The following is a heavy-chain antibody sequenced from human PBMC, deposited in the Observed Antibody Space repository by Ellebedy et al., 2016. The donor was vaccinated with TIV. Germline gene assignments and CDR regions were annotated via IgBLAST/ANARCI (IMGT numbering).Heavy chain of an antibody. J-gene: IGHJ4*02. CDR1: GFTFSSYA. CDR3: AKDVNSLPDYYFDY. D-gene: IGHD5-18*01. CDR2: LSGSGGST. Sequence: GESLKISCAASGFTFSSYAMSWVRQGPGKGLEWVSSLSGSGGSTYYADSVRGRFSISRDNSKNTLFLQVNSPRAEDTAVYYCAKDVNSLPDYYFDYWGQGSLVTVSS. V-gene: IGHV3-23*01.